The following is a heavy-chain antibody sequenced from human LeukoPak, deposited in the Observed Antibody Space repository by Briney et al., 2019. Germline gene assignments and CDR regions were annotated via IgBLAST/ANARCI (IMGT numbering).Heavy chain of an antibody. J-gene: IGHJ4*02. CDR2: INPSGGST. V-gene: IGHV1-46*01. CDR1: GYTFTSYY. D-gene: IGHD5-12*01. Sequence: VASVKVSCKASGYTFTSYYMHWVREAPGQGLEWMGIINPSGGSTSYAQKFQGRVTMTRDTSTSTVYMELSSLRSEDTAVYYCALGVATTPFDYWGQGTLVTVSS. CDR3: ALGVATTPFDY.